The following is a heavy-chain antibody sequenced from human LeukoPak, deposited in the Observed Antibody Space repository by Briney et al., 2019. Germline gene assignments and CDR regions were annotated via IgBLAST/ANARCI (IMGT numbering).Heavy chain of an antibody. CDR3: ACTGADETNNDQDAFDI. J-gene: IGHJ3*02. D-gene: IGHD2-8*01. CDR2: MNPNSGNT. V-gene: IGHV1-8*01. CDR1: GYTFTSYD. Sequence: ASVKVSCKASGYTFTSYDINWVRQATGQGLEWMGCMNPNSGNTGYAQKFQGRVTMTRNTSISTAYMELSSLRSEDTAVYYCACTGADETNNDQDAFDIWGQGTMVTVSS.